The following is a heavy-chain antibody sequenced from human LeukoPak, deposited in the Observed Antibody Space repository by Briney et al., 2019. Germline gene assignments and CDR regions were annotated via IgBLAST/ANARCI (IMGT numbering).Heavy chain of an antibody. D-gene: IGHD6-19*01. CDR1: GRSISSYY. J-gene: IGHJ4*02. CDR3: ARVGVSSRGWYYFDY. V-gene: IGHV4-59*01. CDR2: IFDIGST. Sequence: KPSGTLSLTCTVSGRSISSYYWRWIRQPPGKGLEGIGYIFDIGSTKYNPSLKSRVTISVDTSKNQFSLKLSSVTAADTAVYYCARVGVSSRGWYYFDYWGQGTLVTVSS.